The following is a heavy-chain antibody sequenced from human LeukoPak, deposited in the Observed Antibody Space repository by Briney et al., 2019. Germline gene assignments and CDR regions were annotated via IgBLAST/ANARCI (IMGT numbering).Heavy chain of an antibody. V-gene: IGHV1-2*02. CDR3: ARSRWLLLKLFDY. D-gene: IGHD3-22*01. CDR2: INPNSGGT. J-gene: IGHJ4*02. Sequence: ASVKVSCKASGYTFTGYYMHWVRQAPGQGLEWMGWINPNSGGTNYAQKFQGRVTMTRDTSISTAYMELSRLRSDDTAVYYCARSRWLLLKLFDYWGQGTLVTVSS. CDR1: GYTFTGYY.